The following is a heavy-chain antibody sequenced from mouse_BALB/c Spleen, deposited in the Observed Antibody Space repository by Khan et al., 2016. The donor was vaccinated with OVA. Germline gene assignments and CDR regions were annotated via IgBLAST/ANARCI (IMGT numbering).Heavy chain of an antibody. CDR3: ARSTYRYAFAY. D-gene: IGHD2-14*01. CDR2: ILYSGST. V-gene: IGHV3-8*02. J-gene: IGHJ3*01. Sequence: EVQLQESGPSLVKPSQTLSLTCSVTGDSITSGYWCWIRKFPGNKLEYMGYILYSGSTYYNPSLKSRLSTTRHTSQTQYYLQLNSVTTEDTATYYCARSTYRYAFAYWGQGTLVTVSA. CDR1: GDSITSGY.